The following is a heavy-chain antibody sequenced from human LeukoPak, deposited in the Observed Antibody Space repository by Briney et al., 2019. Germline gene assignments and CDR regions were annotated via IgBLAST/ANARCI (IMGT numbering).Heavy chain of an antibody. Sequence: ASVKVSCKASGYTSTSYGISWVRQAPGQGLEWMGWISAYNGNTNYAQKLQGRVTMTTDTSTSTAYMELRSLRSDDTAVYYCARDNTDQLLFFYYYYYGMDVWGQGTTVTVSS. CDR2: ISAYNGNT. V-gene: IGHV1-18*01. J-gene: IGHJ6*02. D-gene: IGHD2-2*01. CDR1: GYTSTSYG. CDR3: ARDNTDQLLFFYYYYYGMDV.